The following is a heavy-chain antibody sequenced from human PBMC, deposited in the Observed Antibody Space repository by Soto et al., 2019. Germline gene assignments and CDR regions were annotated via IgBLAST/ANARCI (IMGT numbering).Heavy chain of an antibody. CDR1: GGTFSSYT. CDR2: IIPILAIA. J-gene: IGHJ4*02. D-gene: IGHD2-8*01. CDR3: ASTRGYCTNGVCSNFDY. Sequence: QVQLVQSWAEVKKPGSSVKVSCKASGGTFSSYTISWVRQAPGQGLEWMGRIIPILAIANYAEKFQGRVKITADKSTSTAYIELSSLRSEDTAVYYCASTRGYCTNGVCSNFDYWGQGNLVTVSS. V-gene: IGHV1-69*02.